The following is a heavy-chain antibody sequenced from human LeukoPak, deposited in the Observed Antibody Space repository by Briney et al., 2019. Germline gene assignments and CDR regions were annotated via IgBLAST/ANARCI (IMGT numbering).Heavy chain of an antibody. Sequence: PGGSLRLSCAASGFTFSSYSMSWVRQAPGKGLEWVSSISTSSAYIYYADSVKGRFTVSRDNAKNSLYLQMNSLRAEDTAVYYCARDSGDYDYWGQGTLVTVSS. CDR2: ISTSSAYI. D-gene: IGHD2-15*01. J-gene: IGHJ4*02. CDR3: ARDSGDYDY. V-gene: IGHV3-21*01. CDR1: GFTFSSYS.